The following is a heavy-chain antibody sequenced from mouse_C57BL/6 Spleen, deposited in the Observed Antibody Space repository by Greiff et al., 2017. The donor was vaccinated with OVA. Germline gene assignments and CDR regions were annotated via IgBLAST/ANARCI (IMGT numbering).Heavy chain of an antibody. CDR1: GYAFSSYW. V-gene: IGHV1-80*01. J-gene: IGHJ1*03. CDR3: ARYAGTYWYFDV. D-gene: IGHD4-1*01. Sequence: VQLQQSGAELVKPGASVKISCKASGYAFSSYWMNWVKQRPGKGLEWIGQIYPGDGDTNYNGKFTGKATLTADKSSSTAYMQLSSLTSEDSAVYFCARYAGTYWYFDVWGTGTTVTVSS. CDR2: IYPGDGDT.